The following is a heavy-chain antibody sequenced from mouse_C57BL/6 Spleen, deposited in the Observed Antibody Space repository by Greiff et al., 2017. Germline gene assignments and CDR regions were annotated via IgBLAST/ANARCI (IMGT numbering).Heavy chain of an antibody. CDR1: GYAFSSSW. V-gene: IGHV1-82*01. Sequence: QVQLQQSGPELVKPGASVKISCKASGYAFSSSWMNWVKQRPGKGLEWIGRIYPGDGDTNYNGKFKGKATLTADKSSSTAYMQLSSLTSEDSAVYFCARRYYGNYFGYWGQGTTLTVYS. J-gene: IGHJ2*01. CDR2: IYPGDGDT. CDR3: ARRYYGNYFGY. D-gene: IGHD1-1*02.